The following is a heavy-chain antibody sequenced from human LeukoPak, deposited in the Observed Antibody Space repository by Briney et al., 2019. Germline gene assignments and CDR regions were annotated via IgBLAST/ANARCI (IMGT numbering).Heavy chain of an antibody. CDR3: ARVVVVAATDYGMDV. V-gene: IGHV4-31*03. J-gene: IGHJ6*04. D-gene: IGHD2-15*01. CDR2: IYHSGST. Sequence: TSQTLSHTRTLSGVSIWIGVDYARSTRQHTGGGLGWNRYIYHSGSTNYNPSLKSRVTISVDTSKNQFSLKLSSVTAADTAVYYCARVVVVAATDYGMDVWGKGTTVTVSS. CDR1: GVSIWIGVDY.